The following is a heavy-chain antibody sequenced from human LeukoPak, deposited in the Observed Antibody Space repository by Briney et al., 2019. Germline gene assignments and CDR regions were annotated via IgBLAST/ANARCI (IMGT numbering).Heavy chain of an antibody. CDR2: IYSGGST. J-gene: IGHJ4*02. V-gene: IGHV3-53*01. Sequence: QHGESLKISCAASGFTVSSSYMNWVRQAPGQGLEWVSVIYSGGSTHYADSVKGRFTISRDNSKNTLYLQMNSLRVEDTAVYYCLSHYYDSSGYYYFDYWDQGTLVTVSS. D-gene: IGHD3-22*01. CDR1: GFTVSSSY. CDR3: LSHYYDSSGYYYFDY.